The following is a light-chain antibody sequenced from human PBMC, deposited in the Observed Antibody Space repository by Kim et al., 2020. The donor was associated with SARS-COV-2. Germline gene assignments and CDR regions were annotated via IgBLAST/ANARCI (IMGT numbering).Light chain of an antibody. CDR2: ENN. J-gene: IGLJ3*02. Sequence: GKPVTISCSGSSGSIASNYVQWYQQRPGSAPTTVIYENNQRPPGVPDRFSGSIDSSSNSASLTISGLKTEDEADYYCQSYDNNNQVFGGGTQLTVL. CDR1: SGSIASNY. CDR3: QSYDNNNQV. V-gene: IGLV6-57*02.